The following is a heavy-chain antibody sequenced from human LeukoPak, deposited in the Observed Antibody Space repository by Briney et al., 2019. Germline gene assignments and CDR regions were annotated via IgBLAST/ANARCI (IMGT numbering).Heavy chain of an antibody. V-gene: IGHV1-2*06. CDR2: INPNSGGT. Sequence: ASVKVSXKASGYTFTGYYMHWLRQAPGQGLEWMGRINPNSGGTNYAQKFQGRVTMTRDTSISTAYMELSRLRSDDTAVYYCARDLHYDFCNWGQGTLVTVSS. CDR1: GYTFTGYY. CDR3: ARDLHYDFCN. J-gene: IGHJ4*02. D-gene: IGHD3-3*01.